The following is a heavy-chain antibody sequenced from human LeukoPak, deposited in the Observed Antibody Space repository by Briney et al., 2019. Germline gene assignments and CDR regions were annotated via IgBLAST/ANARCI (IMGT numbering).Heavy chain of an antibody. CDR2: ITTSGSTT. Sequence: GGSLRLSCAASGLSFGSYPMNWVRQAPGKGLEWLSYITTSGSTTYYADSVKGRFTISRDNAKNSLYLQMNSLRAEDTAVYYCASFQKTFDYWGQGTLVTVSS. CDR3: ASFQKTFDY. V-gene: IGHV3-48*04. CDR1: GLSFGSYP. J-gene: IGHJ4*02.